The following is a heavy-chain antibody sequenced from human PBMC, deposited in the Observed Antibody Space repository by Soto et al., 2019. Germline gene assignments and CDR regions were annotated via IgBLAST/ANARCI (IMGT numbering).Heavy chain of an antibody. CDR2: INHSGST. CDR1: GGSFSGYY. V-gene: IGHV4-34*01. CDR3: ARGVKRYYYDSSCYPYFDY. Sequence: QVQLQQWGAGLLKPSETLSLTCAVYGGSFSGYYWSWIRQPPGKGLEWIGEINHSGSTNYNPSLKSRVTISVDTSKNQFSLKLSSVTAADTAVYYCARGVKRYYYDSSCYPYFDYWGQGTLVTVSS. D-gene: IGHD3-22*01. J-gene: IGHJ4*02.